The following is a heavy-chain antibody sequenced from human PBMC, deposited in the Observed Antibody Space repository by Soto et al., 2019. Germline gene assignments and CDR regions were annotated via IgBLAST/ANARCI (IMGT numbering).Heavy chain of an antibody. J-gene: IGHJ4*02. CDR2: IWYDGSNE. CDR1: GFTFSTYA. D-gene: IGHD6-19*01. CDR3: AREVSQQWMHYFDY. V-gene: IGHV3-33*01. Sequence: QVQLVESGGGVVQPGRSLRLSCIASGFTFSTYAMHWVRQAPGKGLEWVAVIWYDGSNEDYVDSVKGRFTISRDNSKNTLYLQMNSLRAEDTAVYFCAREVSQQWMHYFDYWARETWSPSP.